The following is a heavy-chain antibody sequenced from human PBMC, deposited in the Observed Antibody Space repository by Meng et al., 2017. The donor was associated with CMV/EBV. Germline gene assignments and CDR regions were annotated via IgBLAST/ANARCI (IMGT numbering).Heavy chain of an antibody. D-gene: IGHD3-3*01. J-gene: IGHJ4*02. V-gene: IGHV3-15*01. Sequence: GESLMISCAASGFAFSDAWLTWVRQAPGKGLEWVGRIKSQGDGGTADHAAAVKGRFTISRDDSKNTLYLQMNSLRTEDTAVYYCTTDPEPIFGVGPLFGFWGQGTLVTVSS. CDR2: IKSQGDGGTA. CDR3: TTDPEPIFGVGPLFGF. CDR1: GFAFSDAW.